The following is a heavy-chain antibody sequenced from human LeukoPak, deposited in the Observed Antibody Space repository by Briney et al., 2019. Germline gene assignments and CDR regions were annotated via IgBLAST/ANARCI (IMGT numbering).Heavy chain of an antibody. D-gene: IGHD4-17*01. V-gene: IGHV3-66*01. CDR3: ARDRGYGEPL. CDR2: IYSGGST. Sequence: PGRSLRLSCEASGFTFSSYAMSWVRQAPGKGLEWVSVIYSGGSTYYADSVKGRFTISRDNSKNTLYLQMNSLRAEDTAVYYCARDRGYGEPLWGQGTLVTVSS. CDR1: GFTFSSYA. J-gene: IGHJ4*02.